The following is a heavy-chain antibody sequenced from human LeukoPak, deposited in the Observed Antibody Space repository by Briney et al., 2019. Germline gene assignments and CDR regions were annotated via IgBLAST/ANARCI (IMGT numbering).Heavy chain of an antibody. CDR2: VSYDGSKT. V-gene: IGHV3-30*03. CDR1: AFTFSSFG. J-gene: IGHJ4*02. Sequence: PGRSLTLSCAASAFTFSSFGMHWVRQAPCKGLEWVAVVSYDGSKTYYADSVKGRFTISRDNSKNTLYLQMNSLRAEDTAVYYCASPGGYDFWSGPFDYWGQGTLVTVSS. CDR3: ASPGGYDFWSGPFDY. D-gene: IGHD3-3*01.